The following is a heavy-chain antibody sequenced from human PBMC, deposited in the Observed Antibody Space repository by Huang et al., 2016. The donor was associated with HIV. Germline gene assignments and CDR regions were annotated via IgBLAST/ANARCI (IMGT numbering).Heavy chain of an antibody. J-gene: IGHJ2*01. CDR1: GFTFSSYW. V-gene: IGHV3-74*01. CDR3: ARGTRLTGLWYFDL. Sequence: EVQLVESGGGLVQPGGSLRLSCAASGFTFSSYWMHWVRQAPGKGLVWVSRINGDGSSTNYADSVKGRFTISRDNAKNTLYVQVNSLRAEDTAVYYCARGTRLTGLWYFDLWGRGTLVMVSS. D-gene: IGHD7-27*01. CDR2: INGDGSST.